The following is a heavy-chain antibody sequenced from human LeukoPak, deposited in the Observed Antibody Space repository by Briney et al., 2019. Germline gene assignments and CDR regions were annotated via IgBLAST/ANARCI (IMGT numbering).Heavy chain of an antibody. V-gene: IGHV3-53*01. CDR2: IYSGGST. Sequence: GGSLRLSCAASGFTVSSNYMGWVRQAPGKGLEWVSVIYSGGSTYYADSVKGRFTISRDNSKNTLYLQMNSLRAEDTAVYYCARVSGEGGDYGGNPGWGAFDIWGQGTMVTVSS. D-gene: IGHD4-23*01. CDR1: GFTVSSNY. CDR3: ARVSGEGGDYGGNPGWGAFDI. J-gene: IGHJ3*02.